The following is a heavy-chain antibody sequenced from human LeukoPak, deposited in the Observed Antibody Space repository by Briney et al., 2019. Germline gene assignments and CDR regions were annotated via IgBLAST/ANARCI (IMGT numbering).Heavy chain of an antibody. J-gene: IGHJ4*02. CDR1: GGSISSSSYY. CDR3: ARHGKARLLDY. Sequence: SETLSLTCTVSGGSISSSSYYWGWIRQPPGKGLEWIGYIYYSGSTNYNPSLKSRVTISVDTSKNQFSLKLSSLTAADTAVYYCARHGKARLLDYWGQGTLVTVSS. V-gene: IGHV4-61*05. CDR2: IYYSGST. D-gene: IGHD1-1*01.